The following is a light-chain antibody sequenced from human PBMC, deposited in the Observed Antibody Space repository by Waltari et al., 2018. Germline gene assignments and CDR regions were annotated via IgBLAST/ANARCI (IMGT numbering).Light chain of an antibody. CDR1: QNVLYSPNNKNY. V-gene: IGKV4-1*01. CDR3: QQYYTTPWT. Sequence: IVMTQSPGSLAVSLGERPPINCKSSQNVLYSPNNKNYIAWYQEKSGQPPKLLIYWTSTRESGVPDRFSGSGSGTDFALTISSLQAEDVAVYYCQQYYTTPWTFGQGTKVEIK. CDR2: WTS. J-gene: IGKJ1*01.